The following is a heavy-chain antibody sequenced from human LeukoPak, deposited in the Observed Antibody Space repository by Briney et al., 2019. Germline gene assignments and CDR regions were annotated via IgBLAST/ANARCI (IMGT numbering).Heavy chain of an antibody. V-gene: IGHV3-53*01. CDR1: GLTVNSKY. D-gene: IGHD1-14*01. Sequence: GGSLRLSCAASGLTVNSKYMSWVREAPGKGLEWVSIIYSGGSTNYADSVKGRFTISRDNSKNTVYLQMNSLRAEDTAVYYCTGDVYQHWGQGTLVTVSS. J-gene: IGHJ1*01. CDR2: IYSGGST. CDR3: TGDVYQH.